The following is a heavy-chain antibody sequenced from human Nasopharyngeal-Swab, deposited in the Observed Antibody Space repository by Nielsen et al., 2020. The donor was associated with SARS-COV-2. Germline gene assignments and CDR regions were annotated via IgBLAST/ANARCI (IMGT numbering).Heavy chain of an antibody. CDR2: IDPSDSYT. Sequence: GSLRLSCTGSGYSFTSYWISWVRQMPGKGLEWMGRIDPSDSYTNYSPSFQGHVTISADKSISTAYLQWSSLKASDTAMYYCARLIIAGQNWFDPWGQGTLVTVSS. J-gene: IGHJ5*02. CDR3: ARLIIAGQNWFDP. V-gene: IGHV5-10-1*01. D-gene: IGHD6-13*01. CDR1: GYSFTSYW.